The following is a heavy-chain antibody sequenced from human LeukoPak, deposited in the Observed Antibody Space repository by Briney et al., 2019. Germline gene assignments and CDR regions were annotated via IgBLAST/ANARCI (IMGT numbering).Heavy chain of an antibody. V-gene: IGHV1-18*01. J-gene: IGHJ5*02. D-gene: IGHD6-6*01. Sequence: GASVKVSCKAFGYTFSSYGISWVRQAPGQGLEWMGWISAYNGNTNYAQKLQGRVTMTTDTSTTTAYMELRSLRSDDTAVYYCARTSIAARDSEFDPWGQGTLVTVSS. CDR3: ARTSIAARDSEFDP. CDR2: ISAYNGNT. CDR1: GYTFSSYG.